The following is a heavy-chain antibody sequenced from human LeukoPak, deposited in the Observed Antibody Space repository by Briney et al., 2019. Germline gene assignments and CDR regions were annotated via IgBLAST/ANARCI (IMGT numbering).Heavy chain of an antibody. CDR1: GFSLISYN. CDR3: VKDYSTIPAAANPLFDY. J-gene: IGHJ4*02. V-gene: IGHV3-23*01. D-gene: IGHD6-13*01. Sequence: GGSLRLSCAASGFSLISYNMNWVRQAPGKGLEWVSGITGSGDTTFYADSVKGRFTISRDNSKNTLYLQMHSLRAEDTAVYYCVKDYSTIPAAANPLFDYWGQGALVTVSS. CDR2: ITGSGDTT.